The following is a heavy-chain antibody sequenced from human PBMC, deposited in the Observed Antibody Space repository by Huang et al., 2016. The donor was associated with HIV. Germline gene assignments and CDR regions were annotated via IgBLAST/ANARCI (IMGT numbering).Heavy chain of an antibody. J-gene: IGHJ4*02. CDR1: GGSFRNYY. CDR3: ARNKWELLYFDY. Sequence: QVQLQQWGAGLLKPSETLSLTCAVDGGSFRNYYWTWIRQPPGKGLGWIGEINHSGSTNYNLSLKSRLSLSVDTSKKQVSLKMNSVTAADTAVYYCARNKWELLYFDYWGQGTLVTVSS. V-gene: IGHV4-34*01. CDR2: INHSGST. D-gene: IGHD1-26*01.